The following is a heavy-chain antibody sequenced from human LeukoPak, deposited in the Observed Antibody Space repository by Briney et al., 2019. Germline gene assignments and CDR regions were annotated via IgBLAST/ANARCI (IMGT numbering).Heavy chain of an antibody. D-gene: IGHD2-21*01. CDR3: ARGRDIVGP. CDR1: GVSIGSYY. V-gene: IGHV4-59*01. CDR2: IYYSGST. Sequence: SETLSLTCNVSGVSIGSYYWSWIRQSPGKGLEWIGYIYYSGSTNYNPSLRSRVTISVDTSKNQFSLKLSSVTAADTAVYYCARGRDIVGPWSQGTLVTVSS. J-gene: IGHJ5*02.